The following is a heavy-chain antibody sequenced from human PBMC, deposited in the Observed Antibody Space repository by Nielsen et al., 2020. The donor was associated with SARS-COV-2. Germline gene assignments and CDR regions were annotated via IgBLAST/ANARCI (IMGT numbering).Heavy chain of an antibody. Sequence: SETLSLTCTVSSGSIGSYYWNWIRQPPGKGLEWIGFIYHSGSTNYNPSLRSRVTISVDRSKNQFSLKLSSVTAADTAVYYCARGLLLLWFGDPSKYYFDFWGPGTLVTVSS. D-gene: IGHD3-10*01. CDR3: ARGLLLLWFGDPSKYYFDF. J-gene: IGHJ4*02. CDR2: IYHSGST. V-gene: IGHV4-59*01. CDR1: SGSIGSYY.